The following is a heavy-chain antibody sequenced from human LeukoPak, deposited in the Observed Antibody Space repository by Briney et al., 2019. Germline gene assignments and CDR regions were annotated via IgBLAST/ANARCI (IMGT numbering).Heavy chain of an antibody. CDR2: IIPNFGTA. Sequence: ASVKVSCKASGGTFSSYAISWVRQAPGQGLEWMGGIIPNFGTANYAQKFQGRVTITTDESTSTAYMELSSLRSEDTAVYYCARVPYYYDSSGYIDYWGQGTLVTVSS. D-gene: IGHD3-22*01. V-gene: IGHV1-69*05. CDR1: GGTFSSYA. J-gene: IGHJ4*02. CDR3: ARVPYYYDSSGYIDY.